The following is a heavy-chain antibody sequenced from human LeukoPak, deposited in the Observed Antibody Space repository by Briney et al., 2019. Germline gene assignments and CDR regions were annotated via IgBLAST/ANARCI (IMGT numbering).Heavy chain of an antibody. CDR3: ARYDTMVRGVKNYGMDV. CDR1: GYTFTSYG. J-gene: IGHJ6*02. V-gene: IGHV1-18*01. CDR2: ISAYNGNT. Sequence: ASVKVSCKASGYTFTSYGISWVRQAPGQGLEWMGWISAYNGNTNYAQKLQGRVTMTTDTSTSTAYMELRSLRSDDTAVYYCARYDTMVRGVKNYGMDVWGQGTTVTVSS. D-gene: IGHD3-10*01.